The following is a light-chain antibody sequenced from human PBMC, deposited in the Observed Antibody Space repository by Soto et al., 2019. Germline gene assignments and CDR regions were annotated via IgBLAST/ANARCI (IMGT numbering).Light chain of an antibody. CDR3: QHRSNWPLT. J-gene: IGKJ4*01. Sequence: EIVLTQSPATLSLSPGERATLSCRASQSISSYLGWYQQKPGQAPRLLIYDASNRATGIPARFSGSGSGTDFTLTISSLYPEDFAVYYCQHRSNWPLTFCGVTKVEIK. CDR1: QSISSY. V-gene: IGKV3-11*01. CDR2: DAS.